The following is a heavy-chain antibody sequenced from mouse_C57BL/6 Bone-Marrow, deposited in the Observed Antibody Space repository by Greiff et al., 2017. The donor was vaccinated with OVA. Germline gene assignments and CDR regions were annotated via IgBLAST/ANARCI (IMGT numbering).Heavy chain of an antibody. Sequence: EVHLVESGGGLVQPGGSMKLSCAASGFTFSDAWMDWVRQSPEKGLEWVAEIRNKANNHATYYAESVKGRFTISRDDSKSSVYLQMNSLRAEDTGIYYCTRSAFYGSSHWYFDVWGTGTTVTVSS. J-gene: IGHJ1*03. V-gene: IGHV6-6*01. CDR3: TRSAFYGSSHWYFDV. CDR2: IRNKANNHAT. CDR1: GFTFSDAW. D-gene: IGHD1-1*01.